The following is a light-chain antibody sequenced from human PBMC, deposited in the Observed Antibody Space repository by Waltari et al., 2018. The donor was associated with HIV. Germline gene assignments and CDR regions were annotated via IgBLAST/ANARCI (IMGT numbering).Light chain of an antibody. CDR1: QSVSSN. CDR3: QQYNAWPRT. CDR2: GAS. V-gene: IGKV3-15*01. J-gene: IGKJ1*01. Sequence: EIVMTQSPATLSVSPGERATLSCRSSQSVSSNLAWYQQNSGQAPRLLVYGASASATTIPPRFSGSGSVTEFTLTIDNLQSEDSAVYFCQQYNAWPRTFGPGTKVEV.